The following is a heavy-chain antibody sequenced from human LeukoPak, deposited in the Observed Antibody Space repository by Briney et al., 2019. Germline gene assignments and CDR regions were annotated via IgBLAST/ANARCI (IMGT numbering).Heavy chain of an antibody. CDR1: GGSISSYY. Sequence: SETVSLTCTVSGGSISSYYWSWIRQPPGKGLEWIGYIYYSASTNYNPSLKSRVTISVDTSKNQFSLKLSSVTAADTAVYYCARDGYYYDSSGLDYWGQGTLVTVSS. J-gene: IGHJ4*02. CDR2: IYYSAST. CDR3: ARDGYYYDSSGLDY. V-gene: IGHV4-59*01. D-gene: IGHD3-22*01.